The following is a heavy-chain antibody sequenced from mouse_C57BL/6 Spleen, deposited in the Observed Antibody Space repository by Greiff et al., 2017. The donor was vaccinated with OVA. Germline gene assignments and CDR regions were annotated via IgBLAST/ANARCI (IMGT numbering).Heavy chain of an antibody. Sequence: QVQLKQPGAELVKPGASVKLSCKASGYTFTSYWMQWVKQRPGQGLAWIGEIDPSDSYTNYNQKFKGKATLTVDTSCSTAYMQLSSLTSEDSAVYYCARSGTGTRVDYWGQGTTLTVSS. CDR3: ARSGTGTRVDY. CDR1: GYTFTSYW. D-gene: IGHD4-1*01. J-gene: IGHJ2*01. CDR2: IDPSDSYT. V-gene: IGHV1-50*01.